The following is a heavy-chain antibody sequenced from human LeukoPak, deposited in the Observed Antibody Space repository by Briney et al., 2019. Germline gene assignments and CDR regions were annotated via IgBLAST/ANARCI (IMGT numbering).Heavy chain of an antibody. CDR2: IKQDGSEK. Sequence: GGSLRLSCAASGFTFSTYWMSWVRQAPGKGLEWVANIKQDGSEKYYVDSVKGRFTISRDNAKNSLYLQMNSLRAEDTAVYYCARDSYGWYSGGPYYFEHWGQGTLVTVSS. CDR3: ARDSYGWYSGGPYYFEH. V-gene: IGHV3-7*01. J-gene: IGHJ4*02. CDR1: GFTFSTYW. D-gene: IGHD6-19*01.